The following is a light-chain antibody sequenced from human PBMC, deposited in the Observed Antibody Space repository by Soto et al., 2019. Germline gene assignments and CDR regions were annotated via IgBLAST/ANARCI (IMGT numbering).Light chain of an antibody. CDR3: QQHVCSPFT. Sequence: ELGLTQSPCTLSLSRGERATLSCRASQSVSSSYLAWYQQKPGQAPRPLISRASSRATCIPYRFSGSGSGTDFTLTISSLETADFAVYYSQQHVCSPFTFGPGTTVDIK. J-gene: IGKJ3*01. CDR1: QSVSSSY. CDR2: RAS. V-gene: IGKV3-20*01.